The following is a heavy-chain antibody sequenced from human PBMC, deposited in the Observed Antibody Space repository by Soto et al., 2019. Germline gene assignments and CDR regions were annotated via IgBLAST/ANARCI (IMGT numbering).Heavy chain of an antibody. CDR3: ASGGAGSGPFTWELPDH. D-gene: IGHD1-26*01. J-gene: IGHJ4*02. CDR2: ITPFSGDV. CDR1: GNTFTYRY. Sequence: SVKVSFKALGNTFTYRYLHWVRQAPGQALEWMGWITPFSGDVHYAQKFQERVTITRDRSINTAYMQMSSLRSEDTAMYFCASGGAGSGPFTWELPDHWGQGTLVTVSS. V-gene: IGHV1-45*02.